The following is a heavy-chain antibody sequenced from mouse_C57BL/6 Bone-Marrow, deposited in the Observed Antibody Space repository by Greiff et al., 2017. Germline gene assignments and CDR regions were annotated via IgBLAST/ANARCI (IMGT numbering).Heavy chain of an antibody. J-gene: IGHJ2*01. CDR1: GFSLTSYG. CDR2: IWSGGST. CDR3: AKGIYYGCLNYFDY. Sequence: VQLVESGPGLVQPSQSLSITCTVSGFSLTSYGVHWVRQPPGTGLEWLGVIWSGGSTDYNAAFISRLSISKENSKSQVFFKMNSLQAADTALYYWAKGIYYGCLNYFDYWGQGTTLTDTS. D-gene: IGHD2-1*01. V-gene: IGHV2-4*01.